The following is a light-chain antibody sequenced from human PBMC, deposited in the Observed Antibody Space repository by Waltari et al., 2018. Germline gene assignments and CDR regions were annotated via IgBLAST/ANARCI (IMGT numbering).Light chain of an antibody. J-gene: IGLJ3*02. CDR1: STDVGGYNY. CDR3: CSYAGSITFWV. CDR2: VVT. V-gene: IGLV2-11*01. Sequence: QSALTQPRSVSGSPGQSVTISFTGTSTDVGGYNYVSWYQHHPGNAPKLIIYVVTKRPSGVPDRFSASKSDNTASLTISGLQAEDEADYYCCSYAGSITFWVFGGGTKLTVL.